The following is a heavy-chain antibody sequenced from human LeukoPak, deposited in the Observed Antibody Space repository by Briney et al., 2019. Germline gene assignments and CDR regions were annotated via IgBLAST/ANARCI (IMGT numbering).Heavy chain of an antibody. CDR3: AKVRAPSGWFNSDY. CDR2: ISGSGDST. Sequence: PGGSLRLSCAASGFTFSNYVMSWVRQAPGKGLEWVSGISGSGDSTYYADSVKGRFTISRDSSKNTLYLQMNSLRVEDTAAYYCAKVRAPSGWFNSDYWGQGTLVTVSS. V-gene: IGHV3-23*01. D-gene: IGHD6-19*01. CDR1: GFTFSNYV. J-gene: IGHJ4*02.